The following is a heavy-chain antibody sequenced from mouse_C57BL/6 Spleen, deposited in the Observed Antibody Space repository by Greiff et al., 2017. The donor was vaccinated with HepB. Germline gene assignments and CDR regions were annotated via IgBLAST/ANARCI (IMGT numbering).Heavy chain of an antibody. D-gene: IGHD1-1*01. J-gene: IGHJ2*01. CDR3: AREDLTLYYFDY. Sequence: EVQLVESGPGLVKPSQSLSLTCSVTGYSITSGYYWNWIRQFPGNKLEWMGYISYDGSNNYNPSLKNRISITRDTSKNQFFLKLNSVTTEDTATYYCAREDLTLYYFDYWGQGTTLTVSS. CDR1: GYSITSGYY. CDR2: ISYDGSN. V-gene: IGHV3-6*01.